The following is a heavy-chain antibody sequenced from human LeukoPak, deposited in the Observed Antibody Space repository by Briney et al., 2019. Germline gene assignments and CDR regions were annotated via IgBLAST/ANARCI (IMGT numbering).Heavy chain of an antibody. Sequence: GGSLRLSCEASGFTFDDYGMSWVRQSTGKGLEWVSAITNWNGGSTGYADSVRGRFTISRDNAKNSLYLQMNSLRAEDPALYYCARCSRSSTDCYSAFHIWGQGTMVTVSS. CDR2: ITNWNGGST. CDR1: GFTFDDYG. V-gene: IGHV3-20*04. CDR3: ARCSRSSTDCYSAFHI. J-gene: IGHJ3*02. D-gene: IGHD2-2*02.